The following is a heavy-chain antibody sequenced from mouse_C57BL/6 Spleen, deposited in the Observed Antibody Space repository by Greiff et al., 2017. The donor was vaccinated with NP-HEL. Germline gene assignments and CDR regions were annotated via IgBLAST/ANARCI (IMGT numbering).Heavy chain of an antibody. V-gene: IGHV5-4*03. CDR1: GFTFSSYA. J-gene: IGHJ4*01. CDR2: ISDGGSYT. D-gene: IGHD2-4*01. CDR3: ARYYDYDYYAMDY. Sequence: EVMLVESGGGLVKPGGSLKLSCAASGFTFSSYAMSWVRQTPEKRLEWVATISDGGSYTYYPDNVKGRFTISRDNAKNNLYLQMSHLKSEDTAMYYCARYYDYDYYAMDYWGQGTSVTVSS.